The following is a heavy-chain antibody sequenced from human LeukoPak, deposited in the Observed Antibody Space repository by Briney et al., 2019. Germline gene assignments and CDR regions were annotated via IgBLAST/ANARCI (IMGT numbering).Heavy chain of an antibody. D-gene: IGHD1-1*01. V-gene: IGHV4-34*01. CDR2: INHSGST. J-gene: IGHJ5*02. CDR3: ATENGQAWFDP. CDR1: GRSFSGYY. Sequence: SETLSLTCAVYGRSFSGYYWSWIRQPPGKGLEWIGEINHSGSTNYNPSLKSRATISVDTSKNQFSLKLSSVTAADTAVYYCATENGQAWFDPWGQGTLVTVSS.